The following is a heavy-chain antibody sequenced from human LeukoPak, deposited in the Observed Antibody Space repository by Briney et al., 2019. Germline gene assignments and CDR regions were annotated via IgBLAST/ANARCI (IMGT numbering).Heavy chain of an antibody. V-gene: IGHV3-23*01. J-gene: IGHJ4*02. CDR3: AIRKSGSAIDY. CDR2: ISGSGGST. D-gene: IGHD1-26*01. CDR1: GFTFSSYG. Sequence: GGSLRLSCAASGFTFSSYGMSWVRQAPGKGLEWVSAISGSGGSTYYADSVKGRFTISRDNSKNTLYLLMNSLRAEDTAVYYCAIRKSGSAIDYWGQGTLVTVSS.